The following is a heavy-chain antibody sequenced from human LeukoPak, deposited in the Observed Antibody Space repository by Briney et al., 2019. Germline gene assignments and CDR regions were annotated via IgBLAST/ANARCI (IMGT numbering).Heavy chain of an antibody. CDR2: IYHSGST. CDR3: ARATTDYYGSGESFDI. V-gene: IGHV4-4*02. J-gene: IGHJ3*02. CDR1: GGSISSGNW. Sequence: SETLSLTCAVSGGSISSGNWWSWVRQPPGKGLEWIGEIYHSGSTNYNPSLKSRVTISVDKSKNQFSLKLSSVTAADTAVQYCARATTDYYGSGESFDIWGQGTMVTVSS. D-gene: IGHD3-10*01.